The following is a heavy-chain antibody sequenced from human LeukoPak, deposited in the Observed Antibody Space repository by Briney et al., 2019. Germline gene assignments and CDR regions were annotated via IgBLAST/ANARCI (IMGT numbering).Heavy chain of an antibody. CDR2: MNPNSGNT. Sequence: GASVKVSRKASGYTFTSYDINWVRQATGQGLEWMGWMNPNSGNTGYAQKFQGRVTITRNTSISTAYMELSSLRSEDTAVYYCARGRYDIYVGNYYMDVWGKGTTVTVSS. CDR3: ARGRYDIYVGNYYMDV. D-gene: IGHD3-9*01. J-gene: IGHJ6*03. CDR1: GYTFTSYD. V-gene: IGHV1-8*03.